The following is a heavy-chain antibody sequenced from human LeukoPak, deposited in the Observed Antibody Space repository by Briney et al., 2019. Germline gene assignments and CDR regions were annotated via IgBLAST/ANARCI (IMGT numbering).Heavy chain of an antibody. CDR1: GGSISSGSYC. CDR2: IYYSGST. J-gene: IGHJ4*02. D-gene: IGHD6-13*01. CDR3: ARNCSSSCEDY. V-gene: IGHV4-39*01. Sequence: PSETLSLTCTVSGGSISSGSYCWGWIRQPPGKGLEWIGSIYYSGSTYYNPSLKSRVTISVDTSKNQFSLKLSSVTAADTAVYYCARNCSSSCEDYWGQGTLVTASS.